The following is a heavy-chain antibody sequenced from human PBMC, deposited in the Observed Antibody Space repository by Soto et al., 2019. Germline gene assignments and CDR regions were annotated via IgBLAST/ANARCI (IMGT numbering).Heavy chain of an antibody. J-gene: IGHJ4*02. CDR2: ISGSGKYI. V-gene: IGHV3-21*01. CDR1: GFSFSAYS. CDR3: ARDPLAGAGDYFDY. Sequence: EVQLVESGGGLVKPGGSLRLSCAASGFSFSAYSMDWVRQAPGKGPEWVASISGSGKYIYYADSVKGRFTISRDNARNSLYLQMNSLRAEDTAVYYCARDPLAGAGDYFDYWGQGTLVTVSS. D-gene: IGHD6-19*01.